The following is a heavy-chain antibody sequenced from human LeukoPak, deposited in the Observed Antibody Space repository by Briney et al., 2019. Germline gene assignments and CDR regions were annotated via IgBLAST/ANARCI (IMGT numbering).Heavy chain of an antibody. J-gene: IGHJ4*02. V-gene: IGHV4-59*01. CDR3: AAQDGYITTYFDY. CDR2: IYYSGST. CDR1: GGSFSAYY. Sequence: PSETLSLTCAVYGGSFSAYYWSWIRQPPGKGLEWIGYIYYSGSTNYNPSLKSRVTISVDTSKNQFSLKLSSVTAADTAVYYCAAQDGYITTYFDYWGQGTLVTVSS. D-gene: IGHD5-24*01.